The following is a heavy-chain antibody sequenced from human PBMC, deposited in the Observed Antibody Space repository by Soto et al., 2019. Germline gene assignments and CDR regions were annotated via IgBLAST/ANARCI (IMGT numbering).Heavy chain of an antibody. CDR3: ARSVSSIEPADY. D-gene: IGHD3-3*01. J-gene: IGHJ4*02. V-gene: IGHV3-23*01. CDR2: ISGGGGAI. Sequence: EVQLLGSGGDLVQPGGSLTLSCAASGFAFNAYAMNWVRQAPGKGLAWVSAISGGGGAIYYADSVKGRFTISRDNSKNTLYLHMSSLGAEDTANYYCARSVSSIEPADYWGQGTLVTVSS. CDR1: GFAFNAYA.